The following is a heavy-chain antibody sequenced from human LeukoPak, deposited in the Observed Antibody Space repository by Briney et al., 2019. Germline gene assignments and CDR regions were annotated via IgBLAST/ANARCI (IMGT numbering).Heavy chain of an antibody. V-gene: IGHV1-2*06. D-gene: IGHD5-18*01. CDR3: ARPSHRGYGPLGY. J-gene: IGHJ4*02. Sequence: ASVKVSCKASGYTFTGYYMHWVRQAPRQGLEWMGRINPNSGGTNYAQKFQGRVTMTRDTSISTAYMELSRLRSDDTAVYYCARPSHRGYGPLGYWGQGTLVTVSS. CDR2: INPNSGGT. CDR1: GYTFTGYY.